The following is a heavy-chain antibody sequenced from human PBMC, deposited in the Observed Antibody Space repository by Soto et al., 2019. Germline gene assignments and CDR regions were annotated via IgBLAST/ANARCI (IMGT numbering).Heavy chain of an antibody. CDR2: IYPGDSDT. D-gene: IGHD6-19*01. Sequence: EVQLVQSGAEVKKPGESLKISCKGAGYSFTSYWIGWVRQMSGKGLEWMGIIYPGDSDTRYSPSFQGQVTISADKSISTAYLQWSSLKASDTAMYYCARPREAGKNYYGVDVWGQGTTVTVSS. CDR1: GYSFTSYW. CDR3: ARPREAGKNYYGVDV. J-gene: IGHJ6*02. V-gene: IGHV5-51*01.